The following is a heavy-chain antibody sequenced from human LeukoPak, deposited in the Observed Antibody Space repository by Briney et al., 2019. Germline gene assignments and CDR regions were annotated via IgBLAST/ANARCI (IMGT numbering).Heavy chain of an antibody. V-gene: IGHV3-23*01. Sequence: GGSLRLSCAASGFTFSSYAMSWVRQAPGKGLEWVSAISGSGGSTYYADSVKGRFTISRDNSKNTLYLQMNSLRAEDTAVYYCARAPADSSSWNYYFDYWGQGTLVTISS. CDR1: GFTFSSYA. J-gene: IGHJ4*02. CDR3: ARAPADSSSWNYYFDY. CDR2: ISGSGGST. D-gene: IGHD6-13*01.